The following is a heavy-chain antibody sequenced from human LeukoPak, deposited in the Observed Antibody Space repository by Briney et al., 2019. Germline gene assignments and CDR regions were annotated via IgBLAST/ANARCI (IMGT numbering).Heavy chain of an antibody. V-gene: IGHV1-2*02. D-gene: IGHD1-26*01. Sequence: GASVKVSCKASGYTFTGYYMHWVRQAPGQGLEWMGWINPNSGGTNYAQKFQGRVTMTRDTSTSTAYMELSRLRSDDTAVYYCAWAIVGATTDDAFDIWGQGTMVTVSS. CDR1: GYTFTGYY. CDR3: AWAIVGATTDDAFDI. CDR2: INPNSGGT. J-gene: IGHJ3*02.